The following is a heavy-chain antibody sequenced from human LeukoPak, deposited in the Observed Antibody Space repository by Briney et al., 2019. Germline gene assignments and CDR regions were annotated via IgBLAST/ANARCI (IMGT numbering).Heavy chain of an antibody. CDR1: GFTFSTYS. J-gene: IGHJ4*02. CDR2: ISPSSSSI. Sequence: PAGSLRLSCVASGFTFSTYSMNWVRQAPGKGLEWVSYISPSSSSIYYADSVKGRFTISRDNAKNSLYLQMNSLRDEDTAVYYCASRDYWGQGTLVTVSS. V-gene: IGHV3-48*02. CDR3: ASRDY.